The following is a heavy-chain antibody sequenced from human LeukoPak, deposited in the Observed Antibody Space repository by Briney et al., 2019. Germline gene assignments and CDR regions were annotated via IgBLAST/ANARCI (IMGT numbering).Heavy chain of an antibody. Sequence: SVKVSCKASGGTFSSYAISWVRQAPGQGLEWMGGIIPIFGTANYAQKFQGRVTITADESTSTAYMELSSLRSEDTAVYYCARNYYDSSGYRYYFDYWGQGTLVTVTS. D-gene: IGHD3-22*01. J-gene: IGHJ4*01. CDR1: GGTFSSYA. CDR2: IIPIFGTA. CDR3: ARNYYDSSGYRYYFDY. V-gene: IGHV1-69*13.